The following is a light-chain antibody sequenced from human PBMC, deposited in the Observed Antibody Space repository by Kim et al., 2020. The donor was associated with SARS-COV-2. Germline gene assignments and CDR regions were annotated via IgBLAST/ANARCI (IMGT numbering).Light chain of an antibody. J-gene: IGKJ5*01. V-gene: IGKV1-9*01. CDR3: QQYDNLPPIT. Sequence: DIQLTQSPSFLSASVGDRVTITRRASQGISRYLAWYQQKPGKAPKLLIYAASTLQSGVPSRFSGSGSGTEFTLTISSLQPEDFASYYCQQYDNLPPITFGQGTRLEIK. CDR2: AAS. CDR1: QGISRY.